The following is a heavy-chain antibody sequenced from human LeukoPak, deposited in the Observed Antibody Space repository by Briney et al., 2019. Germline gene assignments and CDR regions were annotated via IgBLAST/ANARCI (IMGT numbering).Heavy chain of an antibody. Sequence: GGSLRLSCAASGFTVSDYYMSWVRQAPGKGLEWVSVIYSGGNTYYADSAKGRFTISRDNSKNTLYLQMNSLRAEDTAVYFCARDTDYGDYFDGMDVWGQGTTVTVS. D-gene: IGHD4-17*01. CDR2: IYSGGNT. CDR1: GFTVSDYY. V-gene: IGHV3-53*01. J-gene: IGHJ6*02. CDR3: ARDTDYGDYFDGMDV.